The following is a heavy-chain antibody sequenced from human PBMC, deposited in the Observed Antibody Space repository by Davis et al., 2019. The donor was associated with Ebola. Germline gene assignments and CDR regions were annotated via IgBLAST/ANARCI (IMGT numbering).Heavy chain of an antibody. Sequence: GESLKISCKGSGYSFTNYWIGWVRQMPGKGLEWMGIIYPGDSDTRYSPSFQGQVTISADKSIRTAYLQWSSLEASDTAMYYCASLRRTITGMDDAFDIWGQGTMVTVSS. CDR2: IYPGDSDT. V-gene: IGHV5-51*01. D-gene: IGHD2-8*02. CDR3: ASLRRTITGMDDAFDI. J-gene: IGHJ3*02. CDR1: GYSFTNYW.